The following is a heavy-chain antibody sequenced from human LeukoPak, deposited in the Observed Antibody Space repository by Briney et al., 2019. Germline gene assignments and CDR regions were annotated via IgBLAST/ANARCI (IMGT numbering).Heavy chain of an antibody. V-gene: IGHV3-23*01. J-gene: IGHJ4*02. D-gene: IGHD3-3*01. Sequence: GGSLRLSCAASGFTFSSYAMSWVRQAPGKGLEWVSAISGSGGSTYYADSVKGRFTISRDNSKNTLYLQMNSLRAEDTAVYYCARVSAEWLLFYWGQGTLVTVSS. CDR1: GFTFSSYA. CDR2: ISGSGGST. CDR3: ARVSAEWLLFY.